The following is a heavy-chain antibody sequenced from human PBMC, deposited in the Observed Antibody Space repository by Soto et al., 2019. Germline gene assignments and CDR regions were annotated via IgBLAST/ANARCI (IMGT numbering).Heavy chain of an antibody. V-gene: IGHV3-15*07. Sequence: GSLRLSCAASGFTFSNAWMNWVRQAPGKGLEWVGRIKSKTDGGTTDYAAPLKGRFTISRDDSKNTLYLQMNSLKTEDTAVYYCTSFIAAADYFDYWGQGTLVTVSS. CDR3: TSFIAAADYFDY. CDR1: GFTFSNAW. J-gene: IGHJ4*02. CDR2: IKSKTDGGTT. D-gene: IGHD6-13*01.